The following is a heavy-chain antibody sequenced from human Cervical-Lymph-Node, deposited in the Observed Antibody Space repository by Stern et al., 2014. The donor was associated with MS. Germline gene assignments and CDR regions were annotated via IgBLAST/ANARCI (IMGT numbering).Heavy chain of an antibody. CDR2: LSYDGVNK. CDR1: GFIFGGYA. D-gene: IGHD3-16*02. CDR3: ARDLNSGELSFMLYYFDS. V-gene: IGHV3-30-3*01. Sequence: VQLVESGGGVAQPGGSVRLSCAASGFIFGGYAMSWVRQAPGKGLEGVALLSYDGVNKYYADSLKGRFTISRDTSKSTLYLQMTGLRPEDTAIYYCARDLNSGELSFMLYYFDSWGQGTLVTVSS. J-gene: IGHJ4*02.